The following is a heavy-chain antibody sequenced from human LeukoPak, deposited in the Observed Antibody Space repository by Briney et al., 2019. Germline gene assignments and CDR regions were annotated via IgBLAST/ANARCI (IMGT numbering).Heavy chain of an antibody. Sequence: GRSLRLSCAASGFTFSSYGMHWVRQAPGKGLEWVAVISYDGSNKYYADSVKGRFTISRDNSKNTLYLQMNSLRAEDTAVYYCAKDRSGGALDIWGQGTMVTVSS. D-gene: IGHD2-15*01. V-gene: IGHV3-30*18. CDR2: ISYDGSNK. CDR3: AKDRSGGALDI. J-gene: IGHJ3*02. CDR1: GFTFSSYG.